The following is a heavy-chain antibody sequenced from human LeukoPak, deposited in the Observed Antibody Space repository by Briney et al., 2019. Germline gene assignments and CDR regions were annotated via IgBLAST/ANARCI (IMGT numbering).Heavy chain of an antibody. CDR2: IWYDGSNK. CDR3: ASHYDSSGFDY. CDR1: GFTFSSYG. J-gene: IGHJ4*02. V-gene: IGHV3-33*01. D-gene: IGHD3-22*01. Sequence: PGRSLRLSCAASGFTFSSYGMHWVRQAPGKGLGWVAVIWYDGSNKYYADSVKGRFTISRDNSKNTLYLQMNSLRAEDTAVYYCASHYDSSGFDYWGQGTLVTVSS.